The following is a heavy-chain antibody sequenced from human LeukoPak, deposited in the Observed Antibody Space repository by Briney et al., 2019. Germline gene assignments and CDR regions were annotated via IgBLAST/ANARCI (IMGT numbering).Heavy chain of an antibody. Sequence: GGSLRLSCAASGLTFSNNWMTWVRQAPGKGLEWVASVKKDESEKYYADSVKGRFTISRDNANNSLYLQMNSLRAEDTAVYFCTLVGSYDTLTGFRFPPYFYGMDVWGQGTTVTVSS. CDR1: GLTFSNNW. D-gene: IGHD3-9*01. V-gene: IGHV3-7*01. J-gene: IGHJ6*02. CDR3: TLVGSYDTLTGFRFPPYFYGMDV. CDR2: VKKDESEK.